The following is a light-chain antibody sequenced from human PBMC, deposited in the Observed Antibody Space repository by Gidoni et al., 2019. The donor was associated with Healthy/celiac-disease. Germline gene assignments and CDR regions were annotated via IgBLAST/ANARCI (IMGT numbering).Light chain of an antibody. Sequence: QSALTQPASVSGSPGQSITISCTGTSSDVGGYNYVSWYQQHPGKAPKLLFYYVSNRPSGVSTRFSGSKSGSTASLTISGLQAEYESDYYFSSYTSCSTRVFGTGTKVTVL. CDR2: YVS. V-gene: IGLV2-14*01. J-gene: IGLJ1*01. CDR1: SSDVGGYNY. CDR3: SSYTSCSTRV.